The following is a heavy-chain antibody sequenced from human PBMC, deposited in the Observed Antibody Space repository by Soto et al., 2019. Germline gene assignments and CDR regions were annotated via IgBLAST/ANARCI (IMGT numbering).Heavy chain of an antibody. D-gene: IGHD1-26*01. CDR2: ISSGSSFI. CDR1: GFRFGSYG. V-gene: IGHV3-21*01. J-gene: IGHJ4*02. CDR3: TRVLLGGYYGSDFDF. Sequence: EVLLVGSGGGPVKPGGSLRLPCTASGFRFGSYGMNWVPQAQGKGLEGVSSISSGSSFIYYADSVKGRFTISRDNAKNSLYLQMNSLRADDTAIYYCTRVLLGGYYGSDFDFWGQGTQVTVSS.